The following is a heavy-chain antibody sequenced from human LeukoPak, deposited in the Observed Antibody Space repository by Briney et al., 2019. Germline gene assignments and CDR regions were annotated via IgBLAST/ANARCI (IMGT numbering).Heavy chain of an antibody. D-gene: IGHD5-12*01. V-gene: IGHV1-69*04. Sequence: SVKVSCKASGGTFSSYAISWVRQAPGQGLEWMGRIIPIFGIANYAQKFQGRVTITADKSTSTAYMELSSLRSEDTAVYYCAREGPIMAPSPMDYWGQGTLVAVSS. J-gene: IGHJ4*02. CDR2: IIPIFGIA. CDR1: GGTFSSYA. CDR3: AREGPIMAPSPMDY.